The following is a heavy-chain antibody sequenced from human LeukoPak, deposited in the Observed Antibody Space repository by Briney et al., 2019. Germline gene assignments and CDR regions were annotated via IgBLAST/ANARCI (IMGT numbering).Heavy chain of an antibody. V-gene: IGHV4-4*02. CDR3: ARLKGYYGSGSYRRGWFDP. CDR2: IFHSGST. Sequence: PSGTLSLTCAVSSGSIFSSNWWSWVRQPPGKGLGWIGQIFHSGSTSYSPSLKSRVTISVDTSKNQFSLKLSSVTAADTAVYYCARLKGYYGSGSYRRGWFDPWGQGTLVTVSS. CDR1: SGSIFSSNW. D-gene: IGHD3-10*01. J-gene: IGHJ5*02.